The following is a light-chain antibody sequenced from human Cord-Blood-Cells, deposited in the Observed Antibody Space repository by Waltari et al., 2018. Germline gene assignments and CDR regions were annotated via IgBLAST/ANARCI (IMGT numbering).Light chain of an antibody. J-gene: IGLJ3*02. Sequence: QSALTQPASVSGSPGQSITISCTGTSSDVGSYNLFSWYQQHPGKATKLMIYEGSKRPSGVSNRFSGSKSGNTASLTISGLQAEDEADYYCCSYAGRSTWVFGGGTKLTVL. CDR1: SSDVGSYNL. V-gene: IGLV2-23*01. CDR3: CSYAGRSTWV. CDR2: EGS.